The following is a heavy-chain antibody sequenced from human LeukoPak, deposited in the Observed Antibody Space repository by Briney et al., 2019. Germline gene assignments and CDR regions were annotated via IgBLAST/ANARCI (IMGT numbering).Heavy chain of an antibody. Sequence: ASVKVSCKAPGGTSSTYAISWVRQAPGQRLEWMGGIIPIFGTANYAQKFQGRVTITTDESTSTAYMELSSLRSEDTAVYYCERDLIHCYAWDIWGQGTMVTVSS. CDR2: IIPIFGTA. CDR1: GGTSSTYA. D-gene: IGHD5-18*01. CDR3: ERDLIHCYAWDI. J-gene: IGHJ3*02. V-gene: IGHV1-69*05.